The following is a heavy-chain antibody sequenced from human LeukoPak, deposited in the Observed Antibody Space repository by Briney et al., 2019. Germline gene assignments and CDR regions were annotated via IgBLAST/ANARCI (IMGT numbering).Heavy chain of an antibody. V-gene: IGHV4-34*01. D-gene: IGHD6-13*01. Sequence: SETLSLTCAVYGGSFSGYYWSWIRQPPGKGLEWIGEINHSESTNYNPSLKSRVTISVDTSKNQFSLKLTSVTAAGTAVYYCARYSSTWPYWYFDLWGRGTLVTVSS. CDR1: GGSFSGYY. J-gene: IGHJ2*01. CDR3: ARYSSTWPYWYFDL. CDR2: INHSEST.